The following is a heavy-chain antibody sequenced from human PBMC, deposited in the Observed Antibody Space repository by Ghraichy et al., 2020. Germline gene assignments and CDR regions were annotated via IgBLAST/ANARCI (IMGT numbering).Heavy chain of an antibody. J-gene: IGHJ3*02. Sequence: SETLSLTCTVSGGSISSSSYYWGWIRQPPGKGLEWIGSIYYSGSTYYNPSLKSRVTISVDTSKNQFSLKLSSVTAADTAVYYCARLGEGDPHIVVVTAILGAFDIWGQGTMVTVSS. CDR3: ARLGEGDPHIVVVTAILGAFDI. D-gene: IGHD2-21*02. CDR1: GGSISSSSYY. CDR2: IYYSGST. V-gene: IGHV4-39*01.